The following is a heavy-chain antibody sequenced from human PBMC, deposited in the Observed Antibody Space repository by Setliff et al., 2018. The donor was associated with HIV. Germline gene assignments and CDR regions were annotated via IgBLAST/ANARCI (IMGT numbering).Heavy chain of an antibody. CDR1: GYSISSGYY. CDR2: IYHSGTT. Sequence: SETLSLTCAVPGYSISSGYYWGWIRQPPGKGLEWVGSIYHSGTTYYNPSLKSRVTISVDTSKNQFSLKLSSVTAADTAVYYCARGWIQLWSDAFDIWGQGTMVTVSS. J-gene: IGHJ3*02. D-gene: IGHD5-18*01. V-gene: IGHV4-38-2*01. CDR3: ARGWIQLWSDAFDI.